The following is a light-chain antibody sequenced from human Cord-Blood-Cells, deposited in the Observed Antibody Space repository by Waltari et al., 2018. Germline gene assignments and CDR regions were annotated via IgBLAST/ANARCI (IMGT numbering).Light chain of an antibody. CDR1: PNVSSY. Sequence: EIVLTQSPATLSLSPVERATLSCRASPNVSSYLAWYQQKPGQAPRLLIYDASNRATGIPARFSGSGSGTDFTLTISSLEPEDFAVYYWQQRSNWPLTFGGGTKVEIK. V-gene: IGKV3-11*01. CDR2: DAS. J-gene: IGKJ4*01. CDR3: QQRSNWPLT.